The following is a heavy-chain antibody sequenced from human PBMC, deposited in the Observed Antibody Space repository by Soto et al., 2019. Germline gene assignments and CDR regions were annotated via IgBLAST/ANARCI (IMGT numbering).Heavy chain of an antibody. CDR2: IYTSGST. V-gene: IGHV4-4*07. CDR1: GGSFSSYY. J-gene: IGHJ6*02. D-gene: IGHD3-10*01. CDR3: ARDMGPYYGSGSYYNRSPYYYYYGMDV. Sequence: SETLSLTCTVYGGSFSSYYWSWIRQPAGKGLEWIGRIYTSGSTNYNPSLKSRVTMSVDASKNQFSLKLSSVTAADTAVYYCARDMGPYYGSGSYYNRSPYYYYYGMDVWGQGTTVTVSS.